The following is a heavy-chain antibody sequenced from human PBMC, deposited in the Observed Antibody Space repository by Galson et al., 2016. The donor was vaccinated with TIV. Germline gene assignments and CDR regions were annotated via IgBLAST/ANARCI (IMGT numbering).Heavy chain of an antibody. J-gene: IGHJ4*02. CDR2: IYPRDSET. V-gene: IGHV5-51*03. D-gene: IGHD5-18*01. Sequence: QSGAEVKKPEESLRISCKASGDSISSYWVGWVRQIPGKGLEWMGIIYPRDSETRYSPSFQGPGTISADESISTVYLQWSSLKASDTAMYFCARAPGESGYSYGYFDAWGQGTLVTGSS. CDR1: GDSISSYW. CDR3: ARAPGESGYSYGYFDA.